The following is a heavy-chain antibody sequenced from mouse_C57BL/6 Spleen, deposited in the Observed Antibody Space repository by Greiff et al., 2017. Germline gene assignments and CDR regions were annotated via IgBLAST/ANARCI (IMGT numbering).Heavy chain of an antibody. Sequence: VQLQQSGPELVKPGASVKIPCKASGYTFTDYNMDWVKQSHGKSLEWIGDINPINGGTNYNKKFKGKATLTVDKSSSTDYMELRSLTSEDTAVYDCARVGDYSYGSSNFGYFDFWGKGTTVTVSS. CDR1: GYTFTDYN. J-gene: IGHJ1*03. CDR3: ARVGDYSYGSSNFGYFDF. CDR2: INPINGGT. V-gene: IGHV1-18*01. D-gene: IGHD1-1*01.